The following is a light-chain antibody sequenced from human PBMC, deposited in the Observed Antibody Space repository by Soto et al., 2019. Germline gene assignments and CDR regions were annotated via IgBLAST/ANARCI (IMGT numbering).Light chain of an antibody. CDR3: QQYDYWPPWT. Sequence: EIVMTQSPATLSVAPGERATHSCRASQTVGNNLAWYQHRPGQAPRLLIYGASTRATGIPARFSGSGSGTEFTLTISSLQSEDSAVYYCQQYDYWPPWTFGQGTKVDIK. J-gene: IGKJ1*01. CDR1: QTVGNN. V-gene: IGKV3-15*01. CDR2: GAS.